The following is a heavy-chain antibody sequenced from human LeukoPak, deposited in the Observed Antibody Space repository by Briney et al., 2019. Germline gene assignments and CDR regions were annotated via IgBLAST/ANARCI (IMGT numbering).Heavy chain of an antibody. CDR2: INHSGST. CDR1: GGSFSGYY. V-gene: IGHV4-34*01. J-gene: IGHJ5*02. D-gene: IGHD3-10*01. CDR3: ARGRGRKDWNYYGSGSYYNSNWFAP. Sequence: PSETLSLTCAVYGGSFSGYYWSWIRQPPGKGLEWIGEINHSGSTNYNPSLKSRVTISVDTSKNQFSLKLSSVTAADTAVYYCARGRGRKDWNYYGSGSYYNSNWFAPWGQGTLVTVSS.